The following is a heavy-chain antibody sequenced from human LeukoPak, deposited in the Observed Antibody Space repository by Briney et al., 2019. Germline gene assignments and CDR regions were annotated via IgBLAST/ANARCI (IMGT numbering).Heavy chain of an antibody. Sequence: KTAESQSLTCALYGRSLSGYYASWIHQPPREGLEWIGEINHSGSTNYNPSLKSRVTISVDTSKNQFSLKLSSVTAADTAVYYCARATYMVRGYYYYGMDVWGKGTTVTVSS. J-gene: IGHJ6*04. CDR1: GRSLSGYY. V-gene: IGHV4-34*01. D-gene: IGHD3-10*01. CDR2: INHSGST. CDR3: ARATYMVRGYYYYGMDV.